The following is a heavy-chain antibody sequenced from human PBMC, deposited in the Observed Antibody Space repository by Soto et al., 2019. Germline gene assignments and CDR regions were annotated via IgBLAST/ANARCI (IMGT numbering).Heavy chain of an antibody. CDR2: ISSSSSTI. Sequence: EVQLVESGGGLVQPGGSLRLSCAASGFTFSSYRMNWVRQAPGKGLEWVSYISSSSSTIYYADSVKGRFTISRDNAKNALYMHMNSLRAEDTAVYYWARMGDIVVVSAIGDSYGMDVWGQGTTVTVSS. V-gene: IGHV3-48*01. J-gene: IGHJ6*02. CDR1: GFTFSSYR. CDR3: ARMGDIVVVSAIGDSYGMDV. D-gene: IGHD2-21*02.